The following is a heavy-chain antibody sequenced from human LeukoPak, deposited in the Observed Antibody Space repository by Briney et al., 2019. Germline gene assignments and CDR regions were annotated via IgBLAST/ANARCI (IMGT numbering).Heavy chain of an antibody. D-gene: IGHD3-10*01. CDR2: IWYDGSNK. CDR1: GFTFSSYG. Sequence: GGSLRLSCAASGFTFSSYGMHWVRQAPGKGLEGVAVIWYDGSNKYYADSVKGRFTISRDNSKNTLYLQMNSLRAEDTAVYYCARDYYGSGSYYRFDYWGQGTLVTVSS. J-gene: IGHJ4*02. V-gene: IGHV3-33*01. CDR3: ARDYYGSGSYYRFDY.